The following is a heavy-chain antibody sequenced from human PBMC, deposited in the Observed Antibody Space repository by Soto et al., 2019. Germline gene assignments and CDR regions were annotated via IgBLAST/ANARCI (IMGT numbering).Heavy chain of an antibody. Sequence: EVQLVESGGGLVQPGRSLRLSCAASGFTFDDYAMHWVRQAPGKGLEWVSGISWNSGSIGYADSVKGRFSISRDNARNSLYLQMNSLRAEDTALHYCARGETLTLYFDYWGQGTLVTVSS. D-gene: IGHD4-17*01. CDR2: ISWNSGSI. CDR1: GFTFDDYA. V-gene: IGHV3-9*01. CDR3: ARGETLTLYFDY. J-gene: IGHJ4*02.